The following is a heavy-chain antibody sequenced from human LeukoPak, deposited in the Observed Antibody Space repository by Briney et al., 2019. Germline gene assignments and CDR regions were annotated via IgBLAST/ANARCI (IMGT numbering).Heavy chain of an antibody. D-gene: IGHD3-9*01. CDR1: GGSFSGYS. CDR2: IKHSGGT. CDR3: ARGELRYFDWLP. J-gene: IGHJ4*02. V-gene: IGHV4-34*01. Sequence: SETLSLTCTTFGGSFSGYSWTWIRQPPGEGLEWIGEIKHSGGTNYNPSLKSRVTISVDTSKNQFSLKLSSVTAADTAVYYCARGELRYFDWLPWGQGTLVTVSS.